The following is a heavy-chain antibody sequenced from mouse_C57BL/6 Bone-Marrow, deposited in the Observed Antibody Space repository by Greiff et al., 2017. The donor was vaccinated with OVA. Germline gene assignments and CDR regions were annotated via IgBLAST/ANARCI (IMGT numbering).Heavy chain of an antibody. Sequence: VKLVESGAELARPGASVKLSCKASGYTFTSYGISWVKQRTGQGLEWIGEIYPRSGNPYYNEKFKGKATLTADKSSSTAYMELRSLTSEDSAVYFCAREGGYFYAMDYWGQGTSVTVSS. J-gene: IGHJ4*01. D-gene: IGHD2-3*01. CDR3: AREGGYFYAMDY. V-gene: IGHV1-81*01. CDR1: GYTFTSYG. CDR2: IYPRSGNP.